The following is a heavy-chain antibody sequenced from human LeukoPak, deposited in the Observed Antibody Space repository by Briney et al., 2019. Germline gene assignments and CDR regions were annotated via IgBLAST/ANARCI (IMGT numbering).Heavy chain of an antibody. CDR2: INTNRGVT. V-gene: IGHV1-2*02. J-gene: IGHJ4*02. Sequence: ASVKVSCKASGYTFTGYYMHWVRQAPGQGLEWMGWINTNRGVTNYAQKFQGRVTMTRDTSISTAYMELSRLRSDDAAVYYCARDNVSCTHGVCSDLFDYWGQGTLVTVSS. D-gene: IGHD2-8*01. CDR3: ARDNVSCTHGVCSDLFDY. CDR1: GYTFTGYY.